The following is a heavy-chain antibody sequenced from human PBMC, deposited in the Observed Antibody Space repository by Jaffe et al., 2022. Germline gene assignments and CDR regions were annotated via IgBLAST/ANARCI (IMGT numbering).Heavy chain of an antibody. CDR3: VRPPSADYGDYGRTDRGYFDL. CDR1: GYSFTSYW. Sequence: EVQLVQSGAEVKKPGESLKISCKGSGYSFTSYWIGWVRQMPGKGLEWMGIIYPGDSDTRYSPSFQGQVTISADKSISTAYLQWSSLKASDTAMYYCVRPPSADYGDYGRTDRGYFDLWGRGTLVTVSS. J-gene: IGHJ2*01. CDR2: IYPGDSDT. V-gene: IGHV5-51*03. D-gene: IGHD4-17*01.